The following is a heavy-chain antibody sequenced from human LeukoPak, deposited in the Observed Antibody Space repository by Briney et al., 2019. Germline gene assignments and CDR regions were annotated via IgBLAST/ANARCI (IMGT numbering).Heavy chain of an antibody. J-gene: IGHJ4*02. Sequence: PGGSLRLSCAASGFTFSNAWMNWVRQAPGKGLEWVGRIKSKTDGGTTDYATPVKGRFTISRDDSKNTLYLQMNSLKTEDTAVYYCSTTYYYDSSEGYWGQGTLVTVSS. CDR3: STTYYYDSSEGY. D-gene: IGHD3-22*01. V-gene: IGHV3-15*07. CDR1: GFTFSNAW. CDR2: IKSKTDGGTT.